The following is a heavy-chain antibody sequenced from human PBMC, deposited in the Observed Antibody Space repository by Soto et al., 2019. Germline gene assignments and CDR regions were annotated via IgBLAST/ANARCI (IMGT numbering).Heavy chain of an antibody. J-gene: IGHJ6*03. CDR2: INPSGGST. Sequence: ASVKASSKASGYTFTSYYMHWLRQEPGQGLEWMGIINPSGGSTSYAQKFQGRVTMTRDTSTSTVYMELSSLRSEDTAVYYCARGIGRVDYYYMDVWGKGTTVTVSS. CDR1: GYTFTSYY. CDR3: ARGIGRVDYYYMDV. V-gene: IGHV1-46*03. D-gene: IGHD2-15*01.